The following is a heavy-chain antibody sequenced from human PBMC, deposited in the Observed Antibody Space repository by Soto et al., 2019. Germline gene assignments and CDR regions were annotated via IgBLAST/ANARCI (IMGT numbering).Heavy chain of an antibody. CDR3: AKETASDWYVWFDP. Sequence: GGSLRLSCAASGFTFSSYAMSWVRQAPGKGLQWVSAISGSGRTRHYADSVKGRFTISRDNSKNTLYLQMNSLRVVDTAVYYCAKETASDWYVWFDPWGQGTLVTVSS. V-gene: IGHV3-23*01. CDR2: ISGSGRTR. D-gene: IGHD6-19*01. CDR1: GFTFSSYA. J-gene: IGHJ5*02.